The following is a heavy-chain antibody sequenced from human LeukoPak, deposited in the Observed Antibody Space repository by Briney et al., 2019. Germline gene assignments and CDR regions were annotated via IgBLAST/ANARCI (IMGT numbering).Heavy chain of an antibody. D-gene: IGHD5-12*01. CDR2: ISSSSYI. V-gene: IGHV3-21*01. CDR1: GFTFSSYS. Sequence: GGSLRLSCAASGFTFSSYSMNWVRQAPGKGLEWVSSISSSSYIYYADSVKGRFTISRDNAKNSLYLQMNSLRAKDTAVYYCARGSGYGKGHDYWGQGTLVAVSS. J-gene: IGHJ4*02. CDR3: ARGSGYGKGHDY.